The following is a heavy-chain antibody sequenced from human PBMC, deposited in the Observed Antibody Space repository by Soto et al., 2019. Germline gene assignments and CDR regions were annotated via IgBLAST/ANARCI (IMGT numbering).Heavy chain of an antibody. D-gene: IGHD2-2*01. CDR2: ISAYNGNT. V-gene: IGHV1-18*01. CDR1: GYTFTSYG. Sequence: QVQLVQSGAEVKKPGASVKVSCKASGYTFTSYGISWVRQAPGQGLEWMGWISAYNGNTNYAPKLQGRVTMTTDTATSTAYMALRSLRSDDTAVYYCASYCSSTSCPDEYGMDVWGQGTTVTVSS. J-gene: IGHJ6*02. CDR3: ASYCSSTSCPDEYGMDV.